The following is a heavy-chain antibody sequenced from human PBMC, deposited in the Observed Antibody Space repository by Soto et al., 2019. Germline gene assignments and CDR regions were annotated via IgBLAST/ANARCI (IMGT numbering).Heavy chain of an antibody. CDR2: IYYSGST. Sequence: SETLSLTCTVSGGSISSYYWSWIRQPPGKGLEWIGYIYYSGSTNYNPSLKSRVTISVDTSKNQFSLKLSSVTAADTAVYYCARGAYGDYNAFVIWGQGTMDTVSS. V-gene: IGHV4-59*01. CDR3: ARGAYGDYNAFVI. J-gene: IGHJ3*02. D-gene: IGHD4-17*01. CDR1: GGSISSYY.